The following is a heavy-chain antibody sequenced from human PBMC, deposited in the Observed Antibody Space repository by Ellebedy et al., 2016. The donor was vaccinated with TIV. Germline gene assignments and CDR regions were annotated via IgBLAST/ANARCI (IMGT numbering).Heavy chain of an antibody. CDR2: INPSGGST. D-gene: IGHD2-2*01. Sequence: ALVKVSCKASGYTFTSYYMHWVRQAPGQGLEWMGIINPSGGSTSYAQKLQGRVTMTRDTSTSTVYMELSSLRSEDTAVYYCARDRYCSSTSCYFACDYWGQGTLVTVSS. CDR1: GYTFTSYY. V-gene: IGHV1-46*04. J-gene: IGHJ4*02. CDR3: ARDRYCSSTSCYFACDY.